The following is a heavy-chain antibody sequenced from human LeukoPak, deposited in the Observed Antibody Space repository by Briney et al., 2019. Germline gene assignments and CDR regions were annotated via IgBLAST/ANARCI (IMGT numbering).Heavy chain of an antibody. Sequence: GGSLRLSCAASGFTFSGYGMHWVRQAPDKGLEWVAVIWYDGNNKYYAASVKGRFTISRDNSKNTLYLQMNSLRAEDTAVYYCAKDWGYTTMVSYYFDYWGQGALVTVSS. J-gene: IGHJ4*02. V-gene: IGHV3-33*06. CDR1: GFTFSGYG. D-gene: IGHD5-18*01. CDR3: AKDWGYTTMVSYYFDY. CDR2: IWYDGNNK.